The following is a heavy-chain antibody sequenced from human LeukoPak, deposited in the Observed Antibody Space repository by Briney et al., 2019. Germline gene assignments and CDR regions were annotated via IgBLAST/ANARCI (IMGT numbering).Heavy chain of an antibody. Sequence: GGSLRLSCAASGFTFSCAWMTWVRQAPGNGLEWVAIIKEDGSDKYYVDSVKGRFTISRDNAKMYVYLQMNSLRVEDKAVYYCESGGGWEFGYWGQGTMVTVSS. CDR1: GFTFSCAW. CDR2: IKEDGSDK. D-gene: IGHD1-26*01. CDR3: ESGGGWEFGY. J-gene: IGHJ4*02. V-gene: IGHV3-7*01.